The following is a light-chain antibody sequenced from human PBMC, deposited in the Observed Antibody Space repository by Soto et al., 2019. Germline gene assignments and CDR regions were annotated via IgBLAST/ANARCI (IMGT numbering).Light chain of an antibody. CDR2: GNS. CDR1: SSNIGAGYD. Sequence: QSVLTQPPPVSGAPGQRVTISCTGSSSNIGAGYDVRWYQQLPGTAPKLLIYGNSNRPSGVPDRFSGSKSGTSASLAITGLQAEDEADYYCQSYDSSLYVFXTGTKVTVL. J-gene: IGLJ1*01. V-gene: IGLV1-40*01. CDR3: QSYDSSLYV.